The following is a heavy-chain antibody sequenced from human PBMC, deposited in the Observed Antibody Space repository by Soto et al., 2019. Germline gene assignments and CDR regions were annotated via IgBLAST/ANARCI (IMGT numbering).Heavy chain of an antibody. Sequence: SVKVSCKASGYTFTYRYLHWVRQAPGQALEWMGWITPFNGNTNYAQKFQDRVTMSVDTSKNQFSLKLSSVTAADTAVYYCARNPQGGDFWSGYSMAWFDPWGQGTLVTVSS. J-gene: IGHJ5*02. V-gene: IGHV1-45*01. CDR2: ITPFNGNT. CDR3: ARNPQGGDFWSGYSMAWFDP. CDR1: GYTFTYRY. D-gene: IGHD3-3*01.